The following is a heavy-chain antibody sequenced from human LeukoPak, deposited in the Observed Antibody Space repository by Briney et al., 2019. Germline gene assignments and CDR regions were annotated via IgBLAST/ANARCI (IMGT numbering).Heavy chain of an antibody. Sequence: GGSLRLSCAASGFTFSTYWMSWVRQAPGKGLEWVAHIKQDGSEKYYVDSVKGRFTISRDNAKNSLYLQMNSLRAEDTAVYYCAREPPTNRDSSNYGSWGQGTLVTVSS. CDR3: AREPPTNRDSSNYGS. D-gene: IGHD4-11*01. CDR2: IKQDGSEK. V-gene: IGHV3-7*01. J-gene: IGHJ4*02. CDR1: GFTFSTYW.